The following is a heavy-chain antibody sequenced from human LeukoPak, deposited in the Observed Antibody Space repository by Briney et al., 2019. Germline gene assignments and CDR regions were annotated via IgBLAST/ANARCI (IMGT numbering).Heavy chain of an antibody. CDR1: GYTFTSYY. V-gene: IGHV1-46*01. D-gene: IGHD6-19*01. CDR3: ARGGSGWLGSYYGMDV. Sequence: ASVKVSCKASGYTFTSYYMHWVRQAPGQGLEWMGIINPSGGSTSYAQKFQGRVTMTRDMSTSTVYMELSSLRSEDTAVYYCARGGSGWLGSYYGMDVWGQGTTVTVSS. CDR2: INPSGGST. J-gene: IGHJ6*02.